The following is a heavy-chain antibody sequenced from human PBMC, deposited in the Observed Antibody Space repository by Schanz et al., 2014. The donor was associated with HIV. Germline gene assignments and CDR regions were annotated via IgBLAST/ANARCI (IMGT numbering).Heavy chain of an antibody. CDR1: GYTFTSYS. Sequence: QVQLVQSGPDVKKPGASVKVSCQASGYTFTSYSISWVRQAPGQGLEWMGWISPFNGKTTYARNLQGRVTMSTDTFTSKAYLELRSLRSDDTAVYYCARESNPYDILTDLYGMDVGGQGTTVTVSS. J-gene: IGHJ6*02. CDR2: ISPFNGKT. CDR3: ARESNPYDILTDLYGMDV. D-gene: IGHD3-9*01. V-gene: IGHV1-18*01.